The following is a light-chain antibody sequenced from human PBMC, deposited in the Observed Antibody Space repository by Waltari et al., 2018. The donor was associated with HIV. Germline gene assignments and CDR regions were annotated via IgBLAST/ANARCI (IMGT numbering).Light chain of an antibody. V-gene: IGKV1-39*01. CDR2: GAS. J-gene: IGKJ5*01. CDR3: QQSFSAAIT. Sequence: DIPMTQSPSSLSASVGDTVTITCRASQNINNYLNWHQQRPGKPPNLLIYGASSLQPGCPSRFSARTYGANFSLTITRLRPEDFASYYCQQSFSAAITLGQGTRL. CDR1: QNINNY.